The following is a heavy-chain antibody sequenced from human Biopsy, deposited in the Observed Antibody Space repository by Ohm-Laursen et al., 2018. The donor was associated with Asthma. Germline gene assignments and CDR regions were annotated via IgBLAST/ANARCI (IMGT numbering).Heavy chain of an antibody. V-gene: IGHV1-69*13. CDR3: ARKAGSCISRTCYSLDF. J-gene: IGHJ4*02. Sequence: SVKVSCKSLGGTFNTYVIGWARQAPGQGLEWMGGINSVFGTTTYPQKFQDRVTITADGSTSTVYMELSSLRSEDTAVYYCARKAGSCISRTCYSLDFWGQGTLVTVSS. CDR1: GGTFNTYV. CDR2: INSVFGTT. D-gene: IGHD2-2*01.